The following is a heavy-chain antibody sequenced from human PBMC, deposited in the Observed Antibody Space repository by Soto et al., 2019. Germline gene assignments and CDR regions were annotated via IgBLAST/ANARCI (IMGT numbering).Heavy chain of an antibody. CDR3: ARGRVHLVPGTRRRYYAMDV. J-gene: IGHJ6*02. CDR1: GGSFTGYY. Sequence: QVQLHQWGAGLLRPAETLSLTCAINGGSFTGYYLSWIRQAPGEALEWIGEINHGGATNVHPSLKSRILISMDASKNQFSVNLTSVSAADTAIYFCARGRVHLVPGTRRRYYAMDVWGQGIAVIISS. CDR2: INHGGAT. V-gene: IGHV4-34*01. D-gene: IGHD3-10*01.